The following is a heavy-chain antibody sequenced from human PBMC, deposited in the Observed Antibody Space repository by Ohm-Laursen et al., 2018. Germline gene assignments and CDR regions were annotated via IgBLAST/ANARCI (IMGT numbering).Heavy chain of an antibody. CDR1: GYTFTSSG. J-gene: IGHJ4*02. Sequence: ASVKVSCKASGYTFTSSGITWVRQAPGQGLEWMGWISAYNGNTNYAQKFQGRVTMTEDRSTDTVYLELSTLKSEDTAVYYCATAITRIHLWWNFDYWGQGTLVTVSS. CDR3: ATAITRIHLWWNFDY. D-gene: IGHD5-18*01. V-gene: IGHV1-18*01. CDR2: ISAYNGNT.